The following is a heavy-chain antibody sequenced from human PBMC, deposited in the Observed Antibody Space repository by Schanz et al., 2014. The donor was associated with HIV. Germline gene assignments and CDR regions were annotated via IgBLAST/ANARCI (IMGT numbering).Heavy chain of an antibody. J-gene: IGHJ6*02. CDR2: SRGKSDSYAT. V-gene: IGHV3-72*01. CDR3: RGYRFYYGVDF. Sequence: VPLVGSGGGLVKPGRALRLSFTTSGFIFSDHFMGWVRPAPGKGLGGGAPSRGKSDSYATEYAASVTGRFTISRDDSKNSVYLQMNSLNIEDTAVYYCRGYRFYYGVDFWGQGTTVTVS. CDR1: GFIFSDHF. D-gene: IGHD5-18*01.